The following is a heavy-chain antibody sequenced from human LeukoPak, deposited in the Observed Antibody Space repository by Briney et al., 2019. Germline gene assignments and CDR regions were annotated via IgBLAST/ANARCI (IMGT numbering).Heavy chain of an antibody. Sequence: PSQTLSLTCAISGDSVTSNSAAWNWLRQSPSIGFEWVGRRYDRSKWYNNYAIAVKSRITINPDTSKNQFSLQLNSVTPEDTAVYYCARDLCTSSSCPNNWIDPWGQGTLVTVSS. CDR3: ARDLCTSSSCPNNWIDP. D-gene: IGHD2-2*01. CDR2: RYDRSKWYN. CDR1: GDSVTSNSAA. J-gene: IGHJ5*02. V-gene: IGHV6-1*01.